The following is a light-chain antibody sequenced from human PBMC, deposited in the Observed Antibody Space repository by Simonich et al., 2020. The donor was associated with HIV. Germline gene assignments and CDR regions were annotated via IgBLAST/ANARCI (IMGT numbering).Light chain of an antibody. J-gene: IGKJ4*01. Sequence: DIKMTDFPSSLSSSVGDRVTITCRASQSIRTTLNWVQQKPGKAPKLLIYAASSLQSGVPSRFSGSGSGTDFTLTISSLQPEDFATYYCQQANSFPLTFGGGTKVEIK. V-gene: IGKV1-12*01. CDR2: AAS. CDR3: QQANSFPLT. CDR1: QSIRTT.